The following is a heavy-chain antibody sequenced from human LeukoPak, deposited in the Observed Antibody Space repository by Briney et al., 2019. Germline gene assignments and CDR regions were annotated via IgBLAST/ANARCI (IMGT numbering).Heavy chain of an antibody. D-gene: IGHD4/OR15-4a*01. Sequence: GGSLRLSCAASGFTFSSYEVNWVRQAPGKGLQWVSYISSSGSTIYYADSVKGRFTISRDNAKNSLYLQMNSLRAEDTAVYYCARSNFLYYFDYWGQGTLVTVSS. CDR2: ISSSGSTI. CDR1: GFTFSSYE. J-gene: IGHJ4*02. CDR3: ARSNFLYYFDY. V-gene: IGHV3-48*03.